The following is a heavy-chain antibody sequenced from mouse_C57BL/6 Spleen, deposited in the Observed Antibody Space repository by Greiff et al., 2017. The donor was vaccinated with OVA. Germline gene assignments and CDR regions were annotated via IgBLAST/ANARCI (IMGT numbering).Heavy chain of an antibody. CDR3: ARGGMGTYDYGGYWYFDV. V-gene: IGHV2-2*01. J-gene: IGHJ1*03. Sequence: VKLVESGPGLVQPSQSLSITCTVSGFSLTSYGVHWVRQSPGKGLEWLGVIWSGGSTDYNAAFISRLSISKDNSKSQVFFKMNSLQADDTAIYYCARGGMGTYDYGGYWYFDVWGTGTTVTVSS. CDR2: IWSGGST. CDR1: GFSLTSYG. D-gene: IGHD2-4*01.